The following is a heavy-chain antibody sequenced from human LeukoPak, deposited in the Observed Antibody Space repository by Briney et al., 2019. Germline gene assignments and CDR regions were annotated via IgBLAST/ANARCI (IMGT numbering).Heavy chain of an antibody. CDR1: GFTFSSYS. V-gene: IGHV3-21*01. CDR2: ISSSSSYI. Sequence: GGSLRHSCAASGFTFSSYSMNWVRQAPGKGLEWVSSISSSSSYIYYADSVKGRFTISRDNAKNSLYLQMNSLRAEDMAVYYCARVYSSGWYGIDYWGQGTLVTVSS. J-gene: IGHJ4*02. D-gene: IGHD6-19*01. CDR3: ARVYSSGWYGIDY.